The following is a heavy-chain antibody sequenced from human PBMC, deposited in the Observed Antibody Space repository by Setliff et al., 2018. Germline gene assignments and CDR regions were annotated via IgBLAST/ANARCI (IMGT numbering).Heavy chain of an antibody. CDR3: AREVAGTYHYFDP. V-gene: IGHV4-30-4*08. Sequence: SETLSLTCTVSGGSIDSGDYYWNWIRQPPGKGLEWIGYIYFSGSTYYSPSLKSRVTLSLDTSKNQFSLKLNSVTAADTALYFCAREVAGTYHYFDPWGQGTLVTVSS. D-gene: IGHD6-19*01. CDR1: GGSIDSGDYY. J-gene: IGHJ5*02. CDR2: IYFSGST.